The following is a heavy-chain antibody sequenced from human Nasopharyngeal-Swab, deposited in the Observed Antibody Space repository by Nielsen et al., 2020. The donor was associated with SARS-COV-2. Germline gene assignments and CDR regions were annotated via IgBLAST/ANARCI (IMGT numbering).Heavy chain of an antibody. Sequence: SVKVSCKASGYIFATFVFNWVRQAPGQGLEWMGGIIPIFGTANYAQKFQGRVTITADESTSTAYMELSSLRSEDTAVYYCARWGITGTTSPWGQGTLVTVSS. V-gene: IGHV1-69*13. J-gene: IGHJ5*02. CDR2: IIPIFGTA. D-gene: IGHD1-20*01. CDR1: GYIFATFV. CDR3: ARWGITGTTSP.